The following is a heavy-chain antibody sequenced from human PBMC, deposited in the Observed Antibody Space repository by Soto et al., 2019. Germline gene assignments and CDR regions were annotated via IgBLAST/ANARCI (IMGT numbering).Heavy chain of an antibody. CDR3: ARIATFGSLNWFDP. D-gene: IGHD3-16*01. J-gene: IGHJ5*02. CDR1: GYTSTGYY. Sequence: ASVKVSCKASGYTSTGYYMHWVRQAPGQGLEWMGWINPNSGGTNYAQKFQGRVTMTRDTSISTAYMELSRLRSDDTAVYYCARIATFGSLNWFDPWGQGTLVTVSS. CDR2: INPNSGGT. V-gene: IGHV1-2*02.